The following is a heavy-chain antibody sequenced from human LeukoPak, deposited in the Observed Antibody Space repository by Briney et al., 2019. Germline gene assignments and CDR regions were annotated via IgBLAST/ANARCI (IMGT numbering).Heavy chain of an antibody. CDR2: IYWNDDK. J-gene: IGHJ4*02. CDR3: AHRRRPRYNEWGDYFDY. Sequence: PTXXXXLXCTFSGXSXXPSGXGVXWIRXXXXXXXXXXALIYWNDDKRYSPSLKSRLTITKDTSKNQVVLTMTNMDPVDTATYYCAHRRRPRYNEWGDYFDYWGQGTLVTVSS. V-gene: IGHV2-5*01. D-gene: IGHD1-1*01. CDR1: GXSXXPSGXG.